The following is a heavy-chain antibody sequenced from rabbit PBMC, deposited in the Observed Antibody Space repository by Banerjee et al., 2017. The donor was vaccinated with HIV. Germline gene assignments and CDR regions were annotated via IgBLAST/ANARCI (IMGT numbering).Heavy chain of an antibody. CDR2: IAVDSSGTT. CDR3: ARRSAGYFNL. D-gene: IGHD1-1*01. V-gene: IGHV1S45*01. J-gene: IGHJ4*01. Sequence: QEQLEESGGDLVKPGASLTLTCTASGFTFSSNWMCWVRQAPGKGLEWIACIAVDSSGTTYYASWAKGRFTVSKTSSTTVTLQMTSLTAADTATYFCARRSAGYFNLWGPGTLVTVS. CDR1: GFTFSSNW.